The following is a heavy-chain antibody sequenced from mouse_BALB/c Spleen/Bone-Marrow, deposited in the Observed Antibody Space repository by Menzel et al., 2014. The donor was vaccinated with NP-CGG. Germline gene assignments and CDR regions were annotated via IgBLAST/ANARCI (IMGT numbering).Heavy chain of an antibody. CDR1: GYSFTSYW. V-gene: IGHV1-74*04. CDR3: ARVGLRLPYYFDY. D-gene: IGHD1-2*01. J-gene: IGHJ2*01. CDR2: IDPSDSET. Sequence: VQLVESGPQVVRPGASVKISCKASGYSFTSYWMHWAKQRPGQGLEWIGMIDPSDSETRLNQKFKDKATLTVDKSSSTAYMQLSSPTSEDSAVYYCARVGLRLPYYFDYWGQGTTLTVSP.